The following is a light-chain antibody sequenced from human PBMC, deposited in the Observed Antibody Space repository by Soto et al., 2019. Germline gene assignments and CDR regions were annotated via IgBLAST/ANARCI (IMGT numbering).Light chain of an antibody. CDR2: AAS. CDR3: QLYGTSPKP. CDR1: QTVSSNY. Sequence: EIVLTQSPGTLSLSPGERATLSCRASQTVSSNYLAWYQQKPGQAPRLLIYAASTRATGITERFSGSGSGTDFTLSISRLEHEDFAVYYCQLYGTSPKPFGQGTKV. V-gene: IGKV3-20*01. J-gene: IGKJ1*01.